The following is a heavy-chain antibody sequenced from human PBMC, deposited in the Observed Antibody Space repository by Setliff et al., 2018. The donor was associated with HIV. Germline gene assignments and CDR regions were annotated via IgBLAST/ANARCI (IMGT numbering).Heavy chain of an antibody. CDR1: GGSISGSSYY. D-gene: IGHD5-12*01. V-gene: IGHV4-39*02. CDR2: MYYSGST. CDR3: VFGLRFSPFDN. J-gene: IGHJ4*02. Sequence: SETLSLTCIVSGGSISGSSYYWGWIRQSPGKGLEWIGNMYYSGSTYYNPSLKSRVTISVDTSKNHLSLKLTSVTAADTGLYYCVFGLRFSPFDNWGQGTLVTVPQ.